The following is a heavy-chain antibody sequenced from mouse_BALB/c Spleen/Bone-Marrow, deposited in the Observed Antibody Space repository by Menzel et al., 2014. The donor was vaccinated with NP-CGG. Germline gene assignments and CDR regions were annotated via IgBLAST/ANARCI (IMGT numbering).Heavy chain of an antibody. Sequence: QVQLQQPGAELVKPGASVKMSCKASGYTFTSYWMHWVKQRPGQGLEWIGVIDPSDSYTSYNQKFKGKATLTVDTSSSTAYMQLSSLTSEDSAVYCCTIYYRSFAYWGQGTLVTVSA. D-gene: IGHD2-14*01. CDR1: GYTFTSYW. CDR2: IDPSDSYT. V-gene: IGHV1S127*01. J-gene: IGHJ3*01. CDR3: TIYYRSFAY.